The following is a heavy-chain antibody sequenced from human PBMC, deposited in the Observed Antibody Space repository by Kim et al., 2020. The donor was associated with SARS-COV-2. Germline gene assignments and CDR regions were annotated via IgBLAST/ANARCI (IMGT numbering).Heavy chain of an antibody. D-gene: IGHD3-22*01. J-gene: IGHJ3*02. CDR1: GGSISSGGYY. CDR2: IYYSGST. V-gene: IGHV4-31*03. CDR3: ARDRGYYAAFDI. Sequence: SETLSLTCTVSGGSISSGGYYWSWIRQHPGKGLEWIGYIYYSGSTYYNPSLKSRVTISVDTSKNQFSLKLSSVTAADTAVYYCARDRGYYAAFDIWGQGTMVTVSS.